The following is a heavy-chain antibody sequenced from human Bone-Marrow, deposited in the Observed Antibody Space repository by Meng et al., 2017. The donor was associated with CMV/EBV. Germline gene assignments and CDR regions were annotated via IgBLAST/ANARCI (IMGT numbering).Heavy chain of an antibody. V-gene: IGHV1-2*02. CDR2: INPNSGGT. J-gene: IGHJ5*02. Sequence: ASVKVSCKASGYTFTGYYMHWVRQAPGQGLEWMGWINPNSGGTNYAQKFQGRVTMTRDTCISTAYMELSRLRSDDTAVYYCARKKAAGTDLGWFDPWGQGTLVTVSS. CDR1: GYTFTGYY. CDR3: ARKKAAGTDLGWFDP. D-gene: IGHD6-13*01.